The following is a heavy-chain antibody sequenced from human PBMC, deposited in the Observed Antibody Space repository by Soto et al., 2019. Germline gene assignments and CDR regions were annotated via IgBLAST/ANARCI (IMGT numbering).Heavy chain of an antibody. CDR3: ARDINSSGWRSFLDP. CDR2: ISAYNGNT. Sequence: GVTITSKFMCSLSHEKGKGLEWMGWISAYNGNTNYAQKLQGRVTMTTDTSTSTAYMELRSLRSDDTALYYFARDINSSGWRSFLDPWGKGTLDPVSS. V-gene: IGHV1-18*01. CDR1: GVTITSKF. J-gene: IGHJ5*02. D-gene: IGHD6-19*01.